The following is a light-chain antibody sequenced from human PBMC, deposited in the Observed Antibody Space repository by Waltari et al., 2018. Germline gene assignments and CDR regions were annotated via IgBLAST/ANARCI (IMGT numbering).Light chain of an antibody. CDR2: GAS. CDR1: QSVSSN. CDR3: QQYNNWPRRT. Sequence: EIVMTQSPATLSVSPGGRATLSCRASQSVSSNLAWYQQKPGQAPRLLIYGASTSATGIPARFSGSGSGTEFTLTISSLQSEDFAVYYCQQYNNWPRRTFGQGTKVEIK. V-gene: IGKV3-15*01. J-gene: IGKJ1*01.